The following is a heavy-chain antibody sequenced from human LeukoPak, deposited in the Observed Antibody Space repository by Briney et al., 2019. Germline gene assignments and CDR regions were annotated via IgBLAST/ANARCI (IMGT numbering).Heavy chain of an antibody. D-gene: IGHD6-13*01. Sequence: PSETLSLTCGVSGGSISNYYWSWIRQPPGKGLEWIGYIYYSGSTNYNPSLKSRVTISVDTSRNQFSLKLSSVTAADTAVYYCARMKIAAAPTPFDYWGEGTLVTVSS. J-gene: IGHJ4*02. CDR1: GGSISNYY. CDR2: IYYSGST. CDR3: ARMKIAAAPTPFDY. V-gene: IGHV4-59*01.